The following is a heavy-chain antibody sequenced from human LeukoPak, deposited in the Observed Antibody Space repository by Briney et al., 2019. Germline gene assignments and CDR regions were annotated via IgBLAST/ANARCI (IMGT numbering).Heavy chain of an antibody. D-gene: IGHD6-19*01. V-gene: IGHV1-69*05. CDR3: ARDGSGAVADWYFDL. J-gene: IGHJ2*01. CDR1: GGTFSSYA. CDR2: IILIFGTA. Sequence: SVKVSCKASGGTFSSYAISWVRQAPGQGLEWMGRIILIFGTANYAQKFQGRVTITTDESTSTAYMELSSLRSEDTAVYYCARDGSGAVADWYFDLWGRGTLVTVSS.